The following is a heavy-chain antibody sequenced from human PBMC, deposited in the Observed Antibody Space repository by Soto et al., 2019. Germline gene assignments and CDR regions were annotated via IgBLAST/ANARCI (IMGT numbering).Heavy chain of an antibody. Sequence: SGPTLVNPTETLTLTCTFSGFSLTSPGMCASWIRQSPGKALEWLALIERDDDDKYYSTSLKTRLTISKDTRKNQVVLTLANMEPADTVTYYCARSIRGPRRFNGMDVWGQGTTVTVSS. CDR1: GFSLTSPGMC. V-gene: IGHV2-70*13. D-gene: IGHD1-20*01. J-gene: IGHJ6*02. CDR3: ARSIRGPRRFNGMDV. CDR2: IERDDDDK.